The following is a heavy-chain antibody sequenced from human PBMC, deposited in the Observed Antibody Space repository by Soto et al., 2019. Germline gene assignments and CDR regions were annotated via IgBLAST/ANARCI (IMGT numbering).Heavy chain of an antibody. D-gene: IGHD6-13*01. CDR3: ARLSQAAGTIYFDY. CDR2: IYYSGST. CDR1: GGSISSSSYY. J-gene: IGHJ4*02. V-gene: IGHV4-39*01. Sequence: QLQLQESGPGLVKPSETLSLTCTVSGGSISSSSYYWGWIRQPPGKGLEWIGSIYYSGSTYYNPSLKSRVTISVDTSKNQFSLKLSSVTAADTAVYYCARLSQAAGTIYFDYWGQGTLVTVSS.